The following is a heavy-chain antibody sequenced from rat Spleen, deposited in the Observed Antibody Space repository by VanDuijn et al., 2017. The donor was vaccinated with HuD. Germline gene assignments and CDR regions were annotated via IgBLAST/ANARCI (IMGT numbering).Heavy chain of an antibody. CDR2: ILYDGSRT. J-gene: IGHJ3*01. V-gene: IGHV5S10*01. CDR1: GFTFSDYN. Sequence: EVQVVESGGGLVQPGRSLTLSCAASGFTFSDYNMAWVRQAPKKGLEWVATILYDGSRTYYRDSVKGRFTLSRDNEKSTLYLQMDSLRSEDTATYYCARLGIAAIGNWFGYWGQGTLVTVSS. D-gene: IGHD1-2*01. CDR3: ARLGIAAIGNWFGY.